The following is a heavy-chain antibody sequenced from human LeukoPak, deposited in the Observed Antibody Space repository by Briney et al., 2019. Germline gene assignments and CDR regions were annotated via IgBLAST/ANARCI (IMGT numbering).Heavy chain of an antibody. CDR3: ARGITGTTDWFDP. CDR1: GYTFTSYY. J-gene: IGHJ5*02. V-gene: IGHV1-46*01. D-gene: IGHD1-7*01. Sequence: ASVKVSCKASGYTFTSYYMHWVRQAPGQGLEWMGIINPSGGSTSYAQEFQGRVTMTRDMSTSTVYMELSSLRSEDTAVYYCARGITGTTDWFDPWGQGTLVTVSS. CDR2: INPSGGST.